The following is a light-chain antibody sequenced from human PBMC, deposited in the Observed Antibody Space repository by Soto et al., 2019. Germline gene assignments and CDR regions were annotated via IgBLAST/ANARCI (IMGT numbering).Light chain of an antibody. J-gene: IGKJ5*01. V-gene: IGKV1-9*01. CDR3: QQRSNWPIT. CDR2: AAS. CDR1: QGISSY. Sequence: DIQLTQSPSFLSASVGDRVPITCRASQGISSYLAWYQQKPGKAPKLLIYAASTLQSGVPSRFSGSGSGTEFTLTISSLQPEDFAVYYCQQRSNWPITFGQGTRLEI.